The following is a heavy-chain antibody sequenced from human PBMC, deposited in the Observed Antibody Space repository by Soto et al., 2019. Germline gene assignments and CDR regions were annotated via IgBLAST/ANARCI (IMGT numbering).Heavy chain of an antibody. V-gene: IGHV4-31*03. D-gene: IGHD3-10*01. CDR3: ARVKHRGFTMVRGVTEFFDY. J-gene: IGHJ4*02. Sequence: SETLSLTCTVSGGSISSGGYYWSWIRQHPGKGLEWIGYIYYSGSTYYNPSLKSRVTISVDTSKNQFSLKLSSVTAADTAVYYCARVKHRGFTMVRGVTEFFDYWGQGTLVTVSS. CDR1: GGSISSGGYY. CDR2: IYYSGST.